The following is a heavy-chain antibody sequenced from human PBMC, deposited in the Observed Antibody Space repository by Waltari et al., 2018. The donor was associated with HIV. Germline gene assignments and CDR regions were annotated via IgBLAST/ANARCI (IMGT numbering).Heavy chain of an antibody. Sequence: QVQLQESGPGLVKPSETLSLTCTVPGGSISSYYWSWVRQPAGPGLEWIGRIYTSGSTNYNPSLKSRVTMSVDTSKNQFSLKLSSVTAADTAVYYCARDRCTNGVCYNYYGMDVWGQGTTVTVSS. CDR1: GGSISSYY. J-gene: IGHJ6*02. V-gene: IGHV4-4*07. CDR3: ARDRCTNGVCYNYYGMDV. CDR2: IYTSGST. D-gene: IGHD2-8*01.